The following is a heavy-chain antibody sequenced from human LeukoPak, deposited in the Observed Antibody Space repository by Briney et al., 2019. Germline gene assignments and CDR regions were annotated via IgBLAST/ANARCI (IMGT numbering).Heavy chain of an antibody. V-gene: IGHV3-23*01. CDR2: ISGSGGST. CDR1: GFTFSSYA. D-gene: IGHD2-21*02. CDR3: AKNCGGDCLHYYYYGMDV. Sequence: GGSLRLSCAASGFTFSSYAMSWVRQAPGKGLEWVSAISGSGGSTYYADSVKGRFTISRDNSKNTLYLQMNSLRAEDTAVYYCAKNCGGDCLHYYYYGMDVWGQGTTVTVSS. J-gene: IGHJ6*02.